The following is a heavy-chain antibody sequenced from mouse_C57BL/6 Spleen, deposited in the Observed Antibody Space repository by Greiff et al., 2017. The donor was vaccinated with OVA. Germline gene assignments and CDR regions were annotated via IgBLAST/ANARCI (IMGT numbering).Heavy chain of an antibody. CDR1: GYTFTSYW. J-gene: IGHJ3*01. Sequence: QVQLQQPGAELVKPGASVKMSCKASGYTFTSYWITWVKQRPGQGLEWIGDIYPGSGSTNYNEKFKGKATLTVDTSSSTAYMQLSSLTSEDSAVYYCARLETYSNYPAWFAYWGQGTLVTVSA. CDR2: IYPGSGST. D-gene: IGHD2-5*01. CDR3: ARLETYSNYPAWFAY. V-gene: IGHV1-55*01.